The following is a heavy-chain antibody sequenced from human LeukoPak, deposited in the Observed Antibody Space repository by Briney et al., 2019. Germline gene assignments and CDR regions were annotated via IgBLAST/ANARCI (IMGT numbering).Heavy chain of an antibody. CDR2: ISYDGSNK. J-gene: IGHJ6*02. D-gene: IGHD6-19*01. V-gene: IGHV3-30*04. Sequence: GGSLRLSCAASGFTFSSYAMRWVRQAPGKGLEWVAVISYDGSNKYYADSVKGRFTISRDNSKNTLYLQMNSLRAEDTAVYYCARQLQQWPYYYYYGMDVWGQGTTVTVSS. CDR3: ARQLQQWPYYYYYGMDV. CDR1: GFTFSSYA.